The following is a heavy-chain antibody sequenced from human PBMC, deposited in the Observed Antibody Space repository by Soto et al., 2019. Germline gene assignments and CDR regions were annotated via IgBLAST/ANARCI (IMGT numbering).Heavy chain of an antibody. CDR2: IIPIFGKV. J-gene: IGHJ6*02. CDR1: GGTFITYA. D-gene: IGHD6-13*01. V-gene: IGHV1-69*12. Sequence: QVQLLQSGAEVKKPGSSVRVYCEASGGTFITYAISWVRQAPGQGLEWMGEIIPIFGKVNYAQKFQGRVTITADESTTTVYMDLRSLTSEDTAVYYCAKGAVAGTPTSYYYYGMDVWGQGTTVTVS. CDR3: AKGAVAGTPTSYYYYGMDV.